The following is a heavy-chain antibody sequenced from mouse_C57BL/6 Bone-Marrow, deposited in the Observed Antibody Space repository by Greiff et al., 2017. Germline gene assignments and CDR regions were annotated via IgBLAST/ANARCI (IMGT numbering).Heavy chain of an antibody. CDR2: ISGGGGNT. V-gene: IGHV5-9*01. D-gene: IGHD5-1-1*01. J-gene: IGHJ2*01. Sequence: EVKLMESGGGLVKPGGSLKLSCAASGFTFSSYTMSWVRQTPEKRLAWVATISGGGGNTYYPDSVKGRFTISRDNAKNTLYLQMSSLRSEDTALYYWERHQIRGYYFDNGGQGTTLTVSS. CDR3: ERHQIRGYYFDN. CDR1: GFTFSSYT.